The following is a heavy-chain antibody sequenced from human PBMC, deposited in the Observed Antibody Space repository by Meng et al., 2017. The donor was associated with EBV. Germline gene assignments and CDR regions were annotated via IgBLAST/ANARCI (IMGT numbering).Heavy chain of an antibody. CDR1: GGSGSSGNNY. V-gene: IGHV4-30-4*01. J-gene: IGHJ5*02. D-gene: IGHD2-2*02. CDR2: IYYSGRT. Sequence: VPRQAAVPGLVTPSQTLSLTLTGSGGSGSSGNNYWIWIRQPPGKGLEWIGYIYYSGRTYYNPSLESRVTMSVDTSKNQFSLNLNSVTAADTAVYYCARVNGDCFSTICYKGWFDPWGQGTLVTVSS. CDR3: ARVNGDCFSTICYKGWFDP.